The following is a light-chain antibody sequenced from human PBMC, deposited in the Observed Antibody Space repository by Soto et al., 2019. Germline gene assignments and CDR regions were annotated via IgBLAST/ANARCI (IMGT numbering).Light chain of an antibody. Sequence: PGGRATLSCRASQDVMYDLAWYQQKPGQAPRLLVYGASTRATDAPPRFRGSGSGREFSLTISSLQSEDFATYYCQQYRSWPRTFGQGSRVEIK. CDR3: QQYRSWPRT. CDR2: GAS. J-gene: IGKJ1*01. V-gene: IGKV3-15*01. CDR1: QDVMYD.